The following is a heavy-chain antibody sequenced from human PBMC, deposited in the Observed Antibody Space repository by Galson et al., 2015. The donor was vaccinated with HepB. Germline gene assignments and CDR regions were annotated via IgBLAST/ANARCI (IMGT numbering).Heavy chain of an antibody. CDR3: VREEHDSSPWALSTGSRTSYGFDALDI. CDR1: GFTFSRYN. CDR2: ISRSSSDI. V-gene: IGHV3-21*01. Sequence: SLRLSCAASGFTFSRYNMNWVRQAPGKGLEWVSLISRSSSDIYYADSVKGRFTISRDNAKNSLYLQMTSLRAEDTAVYYCVREEHDSSPWALSTGSRTSYGFDALDIWGQGTMVTVSS. J-gene: IGHJ3*02. D-gene: IGHD6-6*01.